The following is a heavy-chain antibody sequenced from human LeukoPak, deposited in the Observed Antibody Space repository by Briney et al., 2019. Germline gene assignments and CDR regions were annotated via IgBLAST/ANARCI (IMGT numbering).Heavy chain of an antibody. J-gene: IGHJ4*02. CDR2: IIPIFGTA. V-gene: IGHV1-69*13. D-gene: IGHD6-19*01. CDR3: ARSLSYSSGWYGY. CDR1: GGTFSSYA. Sequence: SVKVSCKASGGTFSSYAISWVRQAPGQGLEWMGGIIPIFGTANYAQKFQGRVTITADESTSTVYMELSSLRSEDTAVYYCARSLSYSSGWYGYWGQGTLVTVSS.